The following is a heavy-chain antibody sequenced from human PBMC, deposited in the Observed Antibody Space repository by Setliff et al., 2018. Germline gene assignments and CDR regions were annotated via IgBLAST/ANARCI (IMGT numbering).Heavy chain of an antibody. CDR1: GYSISSGYY. Sequence: SETLSLTCTVSGYSISSGYYWGWIRQPTGKGLEWLGSFFHTGNTYYNPSLEGRVTISVDTSNNQFSLKLSSVTAADTAVYYCARHLWGRYMAESSDYFDYWGQGSLVTASS. CDR2: FFHTGNT. D-gene: IGHD3-3*02. J-gene: IGHJ4*02. CDR3: ARHLWGRYMAESSDYFDY. V-gene: IGHV4-38-2*02.